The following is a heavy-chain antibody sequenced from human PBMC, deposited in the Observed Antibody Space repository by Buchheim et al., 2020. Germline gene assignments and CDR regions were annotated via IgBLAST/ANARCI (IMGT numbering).Heavy chain of an antibody. CDR2: IYSSGST. CDR3: TRAMVNWFDP. Sequence: QVQLQESGPRLVKPSETLSLTCTVSGISITNFYWSWIRQPPGKGLEWIGSIYSSGSTNYNPSLKSRVTLLVDTSKNQFSLKLTSVTAADTAVYYCTRAMVNWFDPWGQGTL. D-gene: IGHD3-10*01. V-gene: IGHV4-59*12. CDR1: GISITNFY. J-gene: IGHJ5*02.